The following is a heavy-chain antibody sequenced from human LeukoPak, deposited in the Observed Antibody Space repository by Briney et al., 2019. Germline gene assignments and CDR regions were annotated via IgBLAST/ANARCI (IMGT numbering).Heavy chain of an antibody. CDR2: IYYSGST. CDR1: VGSISSSSYY. CDR3: ERHGSGFGEFDY. D-gene: IGHD3-10*01. V-gene: IGHV4-39*01. J-gene: IGHJ4*02. Sequence: SETLSLTCTVSVGSISSSSYYWGWIRQPPGKGREWIGSIYYSGSTYYNPSTKSRVNISVATSKHKFSLKLSYVTAADTAVYYCERHGSGFGEFDYWGQGTLVTVSS.